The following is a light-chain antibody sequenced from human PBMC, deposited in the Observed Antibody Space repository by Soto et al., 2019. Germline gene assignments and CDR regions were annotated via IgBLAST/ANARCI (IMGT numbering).Light chain of an antibody. Sequence: EIVLTQSPGTLSLSPGERATLSCRASQSVSSSYLAWYQQKPGQAPRLIIYGASSRATGIPDRFSGSGSGTDFTLTISRLEPEDFAVYYCQNYGSLTSSTFGQGTKVKSN. CDR1: QSVSSSY. CDR3: QNYGSLTSST. V-gene: IGKV3-20*01. J-gene: IGKJ1*01. CDR2: GAS.